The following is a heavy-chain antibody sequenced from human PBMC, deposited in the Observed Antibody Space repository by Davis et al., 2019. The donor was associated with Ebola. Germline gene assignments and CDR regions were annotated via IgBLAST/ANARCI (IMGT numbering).Heavy chain of an antibody. CDR2: IYYSGST. V-gene: IGHV4-59*11. CDR1: GGSISSHY. D-gene: IGHD1-26*01. J-gene: IGHJ3*02. Sequence: PGGSLRLSCTVSGGSISSHYWSWIRQPPGKGLEWIGYIYYSGSTNYNPSLKSRVTISVDTSKNQFSLKLSSVTAADTAVYYCARDPGGGAFDIWGQGTMVTVSS. CDR3: ARDPGGGAFDI.